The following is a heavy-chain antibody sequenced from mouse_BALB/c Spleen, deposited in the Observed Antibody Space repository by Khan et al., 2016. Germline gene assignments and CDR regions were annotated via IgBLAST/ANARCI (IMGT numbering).Heavy chain of an antibody. CDR3: ARWLDAMDY. D-gene: IGHD2-2*01. Sequence: EVQLQESGPGLVKPSQSLSLTCTVTGYSITGDYAWNWIRQFPGNKLEWMGYISYSGTTTYNPSLKSRISITRDTSKNQFFLQLNSVTTEDTATXYCARWLDAMDYWGQGTSVTVSS. J-gene: IGHJ4*01. CDR1: GYSITGDYA. V-gene: IGHV3-2*02. CDR2: ISYSGTT.